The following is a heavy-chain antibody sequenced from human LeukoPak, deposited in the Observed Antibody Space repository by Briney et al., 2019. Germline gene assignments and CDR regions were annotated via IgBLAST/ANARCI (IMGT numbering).Heavy chain of an antibody. V-gene: IGHV1-18*01. Sequence: ASVKVSCKASGYTFTSYGINWVRQAPGQGLEWMGWISGYNGKTNYAQKLQGRGTMTTDTSTSTAYMELRSLRSDDTAVYYCARDRDYYDSSGNLGYWGQGTLVTVSS. CDR3: ARDRDYYDSSGNLGY. J-gene: IGHJ4*02. CDR1: GYTFTSYG. CDR2: ISGYNGKT. D-gene: IGHD3-22*01.